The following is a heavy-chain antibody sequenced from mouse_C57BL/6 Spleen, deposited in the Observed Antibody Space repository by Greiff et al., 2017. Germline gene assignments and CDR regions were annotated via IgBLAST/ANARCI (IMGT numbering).Heavy chain of an antibody. CDR1: GYTFTSYW. D-gene: IGHD2-1*01. CDR3: ARAFYGNYRGWYFDV. J-gene: IGHJ1*03. CDR2: INPSNGGT. V-gene: IGHV1-53*01. Sequence: VQLQQPGTELVKPGASVKLSCKASGYTFTSYWMHWVKQRPGQGLEWIGNINPSNGGTNYNEKFKSKATLTVDKSSSTVYMQLSSLTSEDSAVYYCARAFYGNYRGWYFDVWGTGTTVTVSS.